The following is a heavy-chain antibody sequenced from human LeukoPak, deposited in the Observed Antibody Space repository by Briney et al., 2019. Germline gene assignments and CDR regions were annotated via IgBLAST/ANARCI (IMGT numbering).Heavy chain of an antibody. CDR1: GFTFSGSA. CDR2: IRSKANTYAT. Sequence: GGSPKLSCAASGFTFSGSAMHWVRQASGKGLEWVGRIRSKANTYATAYAASVKGRFSISRDDSKNTAYLQLNSLKTEDTAVYYCSAAVGTDLYDYGMDVWGQGTTVTVSS. V-gene: IGHV3-73*01. CDR3: SAAVGTDLYDYGMDV. D-gene: IGHD6-13*01. J-gene: IGHJ6*02.